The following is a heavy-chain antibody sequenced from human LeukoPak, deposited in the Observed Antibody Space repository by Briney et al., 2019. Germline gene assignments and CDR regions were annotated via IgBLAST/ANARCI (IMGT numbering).Heavy chain of an antibody. J-gene: IGHJ1*01. D-gene: IGHD4-11*01. V-gene: IGHV1-69*04. Sequence: ASVKVSCKASGGTFTSYAISWVRQAPGQGLEWMGRIIPIFGIANYAQKFQGRVTITADKSTSTAYMELSSLRSEDTAVYYCARDGCDYMAEYFQQRGQGTLDTVCS. CDR3: ARDGCDYMAEYFQQ. CDR1: GGTFTSYA. CDR2: IIPIFGIA.